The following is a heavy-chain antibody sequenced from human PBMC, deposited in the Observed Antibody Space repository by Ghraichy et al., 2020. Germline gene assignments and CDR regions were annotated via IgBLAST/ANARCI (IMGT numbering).Heavy chain of an antibody. CDR3: STTYYYDTSGTTDY. J-gene: IGHJ4*02. V-gene: IGHV3-15*01. D-gene: IGHD3-22*01. Sequence: SCAASGFIFGDTWMSWVRQAPGKGLEWVGRIRSKADGGTTDYAAPVKGRFTISRDDSKNTLYLQINSLKTEDTAVYYCSTTYYYDTSGTTDYWGQGTLVTVSS. CDR1: GFIFGDTW. CDR2: IRSKADGGTT.